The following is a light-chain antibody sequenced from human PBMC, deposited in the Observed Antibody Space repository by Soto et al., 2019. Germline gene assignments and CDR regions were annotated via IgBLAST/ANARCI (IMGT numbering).Light chain of an antibody. V-gene: IGKV3-15*01. J-gene: IGKJ1*01. CDR2: GTS. CDR3: QHYNSYSEA. Sequence: EIVMTQSPATLSVSPGERATLSCRASQSVSSNLAWYQQKPGQGPSLLIYGTSTRAGGVPARFSGGGSGTEFTLTISSLQPDDFATYYCQHYNSYSEAFGQGTKVDIK. CDR1: QSVSSN.